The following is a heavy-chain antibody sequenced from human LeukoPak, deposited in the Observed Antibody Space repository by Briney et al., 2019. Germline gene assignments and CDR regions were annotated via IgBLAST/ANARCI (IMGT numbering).Heavy chain of an antibody. Sequence: GGSLRLSCAASGFTFSSCSMNWVRQAPGKGLEWVSYISSSSSTIYYADSVKGRFTISRDNAKNSLYLQMNSLRDEDTAVYYCARDLCSGGSCYSEGFDYWGQGTLVTVSS. CDR3: ARDLCSGGSCYSEGFDY. J-gene: IGHJ4*02. D-gene: IGHD2-15*01. V-gene: IGHV3-48*02. CDR1: GFTFSSCS. CDR2: ISSSSSTI.